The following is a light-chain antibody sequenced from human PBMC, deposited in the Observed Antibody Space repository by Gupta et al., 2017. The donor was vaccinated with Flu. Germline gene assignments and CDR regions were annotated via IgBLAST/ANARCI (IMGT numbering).Light chain of an antibody. Sequence: SPGERATLSCRASQSVSSSYLAWYQQKPGQAPRLLIYGASSRATGIPDRFSGSGSGTDFTLTIRRLEPEDFAVYYCQQYGSSPYTFGQGTKLEIK. CDR1: QSVSSSY. J-gene: IGKJ2*01. CDR3: QQYGSSPYT. V-gene: IGKV3-20*01. CDR2: GAS.